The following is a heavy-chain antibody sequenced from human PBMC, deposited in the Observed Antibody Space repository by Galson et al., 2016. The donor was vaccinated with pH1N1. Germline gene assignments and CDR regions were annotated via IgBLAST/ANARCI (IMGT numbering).Heavy chain of an antibody. Sequence: SVKVSCKASGYSVTRYYMHWVRQAPGQGLEWMGIIDPSDGTTTYSQKFQGRITMTRDTPTNSVYMELSSLTSDDTAVYYCARRYYFDCWGQGTLITVSS. CDR1: GYSVTRYY. CDR2: IDPSDGTT. V-gene: IGHV1-46*01. J-gene: IGHJ4*02. CDR3: ARRYYFDC.